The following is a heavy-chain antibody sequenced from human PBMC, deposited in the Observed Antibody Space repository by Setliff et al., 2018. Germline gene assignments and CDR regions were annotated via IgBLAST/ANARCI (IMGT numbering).Heavy chain of an antibody. CDR3: ARDGVRALRTCFDY. CDR2: MNPNSGNT. V-gene: IGHV1-8*01. CDR1: GYTFTSYD. Sequence: ASVKVSCKDSGYTFTSYDINWVRQATGKGLGWMGWMNPNSGNTGYAKKFQGRVTMTRNTSISTAYMELSSLRYEGTAVYYCARDGVRALRTCFDYWGQGTLVTVSS. D-gene: IGHD3-16*01. J-gene: IGHJ4*02.